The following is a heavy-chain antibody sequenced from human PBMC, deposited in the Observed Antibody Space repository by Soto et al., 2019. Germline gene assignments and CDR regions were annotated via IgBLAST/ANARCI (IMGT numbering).Heavy chain of an antibody. CDR3: ARDLHPLYYDILTGPREFDP. D-gene: IGHD3-9*01. CDR1: GFTFSSYG. Sequence: PGGSLRLSCAASGFTFSSYGMHWVRQAPGKGLEWVAVIWYDGSNKYYADSVKGRFTISRDNSKNTLYLQMNSLRAEDTAVYYCARDLHPLYYDILTGPREFDPWGQGTLVTVSS. CDR2: IWYDGSNK. J-gene: IGHJ5*02. V-gene: IGHV3-33*01.